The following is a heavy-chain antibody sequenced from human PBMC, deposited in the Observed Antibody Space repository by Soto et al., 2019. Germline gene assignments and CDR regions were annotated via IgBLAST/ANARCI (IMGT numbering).Heavy chain of an antibody. CDR3: ARRGADDFWSGVYGMNV. CDR1: GGSISSSSYY. CDR2: IYYSGST. D-gene: IGHD3-3*01. V-gene: IGHV4-39*01. Sequence: PSETLSLTCTVSGGSISSSSYYWGWIRQPPGKGLEWIGSIYYSGSTYYNPSLKSRVTISVDTSKNQFSLKLSSVTAADTAVYYCARRGADDFWSGVYGMNVWGQGTTVTVSS. J-gene: IGHJ6*02.